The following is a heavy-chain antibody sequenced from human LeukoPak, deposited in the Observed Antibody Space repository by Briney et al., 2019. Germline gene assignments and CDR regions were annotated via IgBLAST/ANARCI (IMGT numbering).Heavy chain of an antibody. J-gene: IGHJ3*02. CDR3: AMGEVVPRRKAFDI. CDR2: TYYRSKWYN. Sequence: SQTLSLTCAISGDSVSSNSAAWNWIRQSSSRGLEWLGRTYYRSKWYNDYAVSVKSRITINPDTSKNQFSLQLNSVTPEDTAVCYCAMGEVVPRRKAFDIWGQGTMVTVSS. D-gene: IGHD3-16*01. CDR1: GDSVSSNSAA. V-gene: IGHV6-1*01.